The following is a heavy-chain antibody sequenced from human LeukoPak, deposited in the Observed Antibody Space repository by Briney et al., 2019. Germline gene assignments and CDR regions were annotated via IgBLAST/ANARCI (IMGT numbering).Heavy chain of an antibody. D-gene: IGHD2-8*01. V-gene: IGHV3-74*01. Sequence: GGSLRLSCVASGFTFTNYGVMWVRQAPGKGLVWVSYINSDGRSTTYADSVKGRFTISRDNAKNTLYLQMSSLRAEDTAMYYCARNSNGMSNWGQGTLVIVSS. CDR1: GFTFTNYG. CDR3: ARNSNGMSN. CDR2: INSDGRST. J-gene: IGHJ4*02.